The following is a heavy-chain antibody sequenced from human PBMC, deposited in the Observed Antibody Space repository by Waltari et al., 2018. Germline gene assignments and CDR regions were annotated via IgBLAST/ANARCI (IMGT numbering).Heavy chain of an antibody. CDR3: ARYYCSSTSCYAKHNWFDP. Sequence: QVQLQESGPGLVKPSETLSLTCTVSGDSISSYYWSWIRPPPGKGLEWIGYIYYSGSTNYNPSLKSRVTISVDTSKNQFSLKLSSVTAADTAVYYCARYYCSSTSCYAKHNWFDPWGQGTLVTVSS. D-gene: IGHD2-2*01. J-gene: IGHJ5*02. V-gene: IGHV4-59*01. CDR2: IYYSGST. CDR1: GDSISSYY.